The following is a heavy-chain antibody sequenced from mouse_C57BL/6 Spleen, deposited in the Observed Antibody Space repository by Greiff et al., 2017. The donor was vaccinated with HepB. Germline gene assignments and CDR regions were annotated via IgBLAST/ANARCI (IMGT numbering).Heavy chain of an antibody. CDR1: GFNIKDYY. CDR2: IDPEDGET. J-gene: IGHJ4*01. D-gene: IGHD1-1*01. CDR3: ARALITTVVEDAMDY. V-gene: IGHV14-2*01. Sequence: EVQLQESGAELVKPGASVKLSCTASGFNIKDYYMHWVKQRTEQGLEWIGRIDPEDGETKCAPKFQGKATITADTSSNTAYLQLSSLTSEDTAVYYCARALITTVVEDAMDYWGQGTSVTVSS.